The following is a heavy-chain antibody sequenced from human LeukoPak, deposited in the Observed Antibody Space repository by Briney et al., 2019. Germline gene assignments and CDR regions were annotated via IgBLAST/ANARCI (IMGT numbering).Heavy chain of an antibody. CDR1: GDSINSNY. CDR3: ARLLAGCPGGRGRAHFDY. V-gene: IGHV4-59*01. CDR2: IYYGGST. J-gene: IGHJ4*02. D-gene: IGHD2-8*02. Sequence: PSETLSLTCSVSGDSINSNYWSWMRQPPGKGLEWIGYIYYGGSTNYNPSLKSRVSMSVDTSTNQFSLNLSSVTAADTAVYHCARLLAGCPGGRGRAHFDYWGQGTLVTVSS.